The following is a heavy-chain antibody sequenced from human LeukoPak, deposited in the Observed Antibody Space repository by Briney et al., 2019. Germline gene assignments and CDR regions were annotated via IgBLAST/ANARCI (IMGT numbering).Heavy chain of an antibody. CDR3: AREDLDYGDPVD. Sequence: QPGGSLRLSCAASGFTFSSYAMSWVRQAPGKGLEWVSGITGSGGTSYYADSVTGRFTISRDNSKNTLYLQMNSLRAEDTAVYYCAREDLDYGDPVDWGQGTLVTVSS. J-gene: IGHJ4*02. V-gene: IGHV3-23*01. D-gene: IGHD4-17*01. CDR1: GFTFSSYA. CDR2: ITGSGGTS.